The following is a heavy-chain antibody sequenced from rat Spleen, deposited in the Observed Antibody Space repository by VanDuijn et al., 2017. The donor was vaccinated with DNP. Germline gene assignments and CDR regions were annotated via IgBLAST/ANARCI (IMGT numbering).Heavy chain of an antibody. J-gene: IGHJ2*01. D-gene: IGHD1-2*01. CDR3: AKDMRLYSYTRYNFFDY. V-gene: IGHV5-27*01. CDR1: GFTFSNYY. CDR2: ISTSGSRT. Sequence: EVQLVESGGGLVQPGRSLKLSCAASGFTFSNYYMAWVRQAPKKGLEWVATISTSGSRTYYPDSVKGRFTISRDNAKSTLYLQMESLRSEDTATYYCAKDMRLYSYTRYNFFDYWGQGVMVTVSS.